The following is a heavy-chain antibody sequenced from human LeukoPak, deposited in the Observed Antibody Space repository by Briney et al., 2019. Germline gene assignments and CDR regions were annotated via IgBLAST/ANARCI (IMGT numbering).Heavy chain of an antibody. Sequence: GGSLRLSCAASGFTFSSYGMHWVRQAPGKGLEWVAVISYDGSNKYYADSVKGRFTISRDNSKNTLYLQMNSLRAEDTAVYYCAKVSAISNYFGSGSYWRYFDYWGQGTLVTVSS. J-gene: IGHJ4*02. CDR1: GFTFSSYG. D-gene: IGHD3-10*01. V-gene: IGHV3-30*18. CDR2: ISYDGSNK. CDR3: AKVSAISNYFGSGSYWRYFDY.